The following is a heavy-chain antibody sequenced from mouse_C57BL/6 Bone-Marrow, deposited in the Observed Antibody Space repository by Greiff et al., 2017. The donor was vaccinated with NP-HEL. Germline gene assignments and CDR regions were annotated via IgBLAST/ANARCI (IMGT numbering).Heavy chain of an antibody. CDR1: GYTFTSYG. V-gene: IGHV1-81*01. J-gene: IGHJ2*01. CDR3: ARWGYYGSSYYFDY. D-gene: IGHD1-1*01. CDR2: IYPRSGNT. Sequence: VQVVESGAELARPGASVKLSCKASGYTFTSYGISWVKQRTGQGLEWIGEIYPRSGNTYYNEKFKGKATLTADKSSSTAYMELRSLTSEDSAVYFCARWGYYGSSYYFDYWGQGTTLTVSS.